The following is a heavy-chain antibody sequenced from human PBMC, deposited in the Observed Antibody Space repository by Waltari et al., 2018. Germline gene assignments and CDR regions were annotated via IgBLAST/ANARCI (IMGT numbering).Heavy chain of an antibody. V-gene: IGHV1-69*01. Sequence: QVQLVQSGAEVKMPGSSVKVSCKASVGTFSSYAISWVRQAPGHGLEWMGGIIPIVGTANYAQKFQGRVTITADESTSTAYMELGSLRSEDTAVYYCARSHRDIWFWELLSHYYYGMDVWDQGTTVTVSS. D-gene: IGHD3-10*01. CDR2: IIPIVGTA. J-gene: IGHJ6*02. CDR3: ARSHRDIWFWELLSHYYYGMDV. CDR1: VGTFSSYA.